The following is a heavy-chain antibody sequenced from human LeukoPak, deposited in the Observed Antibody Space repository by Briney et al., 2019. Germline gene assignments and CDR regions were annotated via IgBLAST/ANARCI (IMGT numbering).Heavy chain of an antibody. Sequence: PSETLSLTCTVSGDSISSYYGSWIRRPPGKGLEWIGYASYSGFTNSNSSLKSRVTISVDASKNQFSLKLTSVTAADTAVYYCARNYGGYVHGFDYWGQGTLVTVSS. CDR2: ASYSGFT. D-gene: IGHD5-12*01. V-gene: IGHV4-59*08. J-gene: IGHJ4*02. CDR1: GDSISSYY. CDR3: ARNYGGYVHGFDY.